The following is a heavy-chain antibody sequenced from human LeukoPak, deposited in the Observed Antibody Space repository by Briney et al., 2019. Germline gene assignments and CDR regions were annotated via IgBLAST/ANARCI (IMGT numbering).Heavy chain of an antibody. D-gene: IGHD3-10*01. CDR1: GFTFSSYG. CDR2: ISYDGSNK. J-gene: IGHJ4*02. Sequence: GGSPRLSCAASGFTFSSYGMHWVRRDPGRGLERGAVISYDGSNKYYADSVKGRFTISRDNSKNTLYLQMNSLRAEDTAVYYCAKVRARLPWFGEPVDYWGQGTLVTVSS. V-gene: IGHV3-30*18. CDR3: AKVRARLPWFGEPVDY.